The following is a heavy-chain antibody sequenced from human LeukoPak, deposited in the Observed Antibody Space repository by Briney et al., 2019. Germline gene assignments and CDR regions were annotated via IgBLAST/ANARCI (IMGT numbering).Heavy chain of an antibody. CDR3: AGDQLGPRGYYMDV. D-gene: IGHD5-24*01. CDR2: IYYSGST. Sequence: SETLSLTCTVSGGSISSYYWSWIRQPPGKGLEWIGYIYYSGSTNYNPSLKSRVTISVDTSKNQFSLKLSSVTAADTAVYYCAGDQLGPRGYYMDVWGKGTTVTVSS. V-gene: IGHV4-59*01. J-gene: IGHJ6*03. CDR1: GGSISSYY.